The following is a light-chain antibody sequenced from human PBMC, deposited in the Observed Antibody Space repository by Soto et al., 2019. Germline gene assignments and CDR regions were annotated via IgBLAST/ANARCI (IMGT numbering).Light chain of an antibody. J-gene: IGKJ5*01. CDR3: QQYNDWPPIT. Sequence: EIVLGQSPGTLSLSPAERSTLSCMASQSVSSYYLAWYQQKPGQAPRLLIFGASTRATGIPARFSGSGSGTEFTPTIISLQSEDFAVYYCQQYNDWPPITFGQGTRLEIK. V-gene: IGKV3-15*01. CDR1: QSVSSY. CDR2: GAS.